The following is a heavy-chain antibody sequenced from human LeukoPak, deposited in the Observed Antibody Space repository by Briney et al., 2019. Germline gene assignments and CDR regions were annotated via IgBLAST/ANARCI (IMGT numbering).Heavy chain of an antibody. CDR1: GFTFSSYS. CDR3: TTVGPLPGY. J-gene: IGHJ4*02. CDR2: ISARGGAT. Sequence: PGGSLRLSCAASGFTFSSYSMNWVRQAPGKGLEWVSGISARGGATYYADSVKGRFTISRDNSKNTLYLQMNTLRAEDTAVYYCTTVGPLPGYWGQGTLVTVSS. D-gene: IGHD1-14*01. V-gene: IGHV3-23*01.